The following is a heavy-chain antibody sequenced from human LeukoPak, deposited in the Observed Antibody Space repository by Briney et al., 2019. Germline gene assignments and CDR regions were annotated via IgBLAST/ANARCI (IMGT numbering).Heavy chain of an antibody. CDR2: SSSSGSTI. CDR1: GFTFSNYD. Sequence: PGGSLRLSCAASGFTFSNYDMNWVRQAPGKGLEWVSCSSSSGSTIYHADSVKGRFTISRDNAKNSLYLQMNSLRAEDTAVYYCARTRYFDLWGRGTLVTVSS. V-gene: IGHV3-48*03. J-gene: IGHJ2*01. CDR3: ARTRYFDL.